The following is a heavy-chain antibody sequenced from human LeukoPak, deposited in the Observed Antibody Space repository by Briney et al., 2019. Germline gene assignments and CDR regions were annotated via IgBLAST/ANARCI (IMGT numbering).Heavy chain of an antibody. D-gene: IGHD1-14*01. CDR3: ARDPDAPPPHPPHPYFDY. CDR1: GYTFTGYY. J-gene: IGHJ4*02. V-gene: IGHV1-2*02. Sequence: ASVKVSCKASGYTFTGYYMHWVRQAPGQGLEWMGWINPNSGGTNCAQKFQGRVTMTRDTSISTAYMELSRLRSDDTAVYYCARDPDAPPPHPPHPYFDYWGQGTLVTVSS. CDR2: INPNSGGT.